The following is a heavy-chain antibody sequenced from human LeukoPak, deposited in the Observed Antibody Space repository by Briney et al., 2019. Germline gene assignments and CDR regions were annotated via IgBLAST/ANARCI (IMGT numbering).Heavy chain of an antibody. J-gene: IGHJ4*02. V-gene: IGHV3-7*01. D-gene: IGHD1-26*01. CDR1: GFTFSSYW. CDR2: IKPDGSLI. Sequence: GGSLRLSCAASGFTFSSYWMTWVRQGPGKGLEWVANIKPDGSLIYYVDSVKGRFIISRDNAKNSLYLQMNSLRAEDTAVYYCAKWELYSGFYYIDYWGQGTLATVSS. CDR3: AKWELYSGFYYIDY.